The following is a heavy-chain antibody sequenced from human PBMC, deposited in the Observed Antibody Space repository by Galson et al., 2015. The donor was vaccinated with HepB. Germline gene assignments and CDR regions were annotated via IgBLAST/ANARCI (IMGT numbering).Heavy chain of an antibody. CDR1: GFTFSDYY. CDR2: MSSSGGTR. V-gene: IGHV3-11*01. Sequence: SLRLSCAASGFTFSDYYMSWIRQAPGKGLEWVSYMSSSGGTRFYADSVKGRFTISRDNAKNPLYLQMNSLRAEDTAVYYCVRAALGWFDPWGQGTLVTVSS. J-gene: IGHJ5*02. CDR3: VRAALGWFDP. D-gene: IGHD6-25*01.